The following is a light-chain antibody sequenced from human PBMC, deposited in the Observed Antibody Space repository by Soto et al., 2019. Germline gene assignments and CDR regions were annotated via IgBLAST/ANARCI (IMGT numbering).Light chain of an antibody. V-gene: IGLV2-14*01. CDR3: SSYTNSRTLL. J-gene: IGLJ1*01. Sequence: QSALIQPASVSGSPGQSITISCTGTSDNYVSWYQQHPGKVPKLMIYGVTNRPSGVSDRFSGSKSGNTASLTISGLQTEDEADYYCSSYTNSRTLLFGAGTKLTVL. CDR2: GVT. CDR1: SDNY.